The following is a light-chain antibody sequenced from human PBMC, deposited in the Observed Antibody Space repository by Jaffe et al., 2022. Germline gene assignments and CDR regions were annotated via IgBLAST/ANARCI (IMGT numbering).Light chain of an antibody. CDR2: LDGGGEY. J-gene: IGLJ3*02. Sequence: QPVVTQSSSASASLGSSVKLTCTLSSGHSTYTITWHQQQPGKAPRYLMSLDGGGEYKKGSGIPDRFSGSSSGADRYLTISNLQSDDEADYYCETWDSNNWVFGGGTKLTVL. CDR1: SGHSTYT. CDR3: ETWDSNNWV. V-gene: IGLV4-60*03.